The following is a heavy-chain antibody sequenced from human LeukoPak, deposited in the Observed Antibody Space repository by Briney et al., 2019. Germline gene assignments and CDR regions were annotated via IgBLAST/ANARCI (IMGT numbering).Heavy chain of an antibody. Sequence: ASVKVSCKASGYSFVGYGITWVRQAPGQGLEWMGWFNPENGNTNYAQKVQGRVTMTADTSTSTSYMELRSLRSDDTAVYYCARGGSSWYGYYYYMDVWGKGTTVTVSS. V-gene: IGHV1-18*01. CDR3: ARGGSSWYGYYYYMDV. CDR2: FNPENGNT. J-gene: IGHJ6*03. D-gene: IGHD6-13*01. CDR1: GYSFVGYG.